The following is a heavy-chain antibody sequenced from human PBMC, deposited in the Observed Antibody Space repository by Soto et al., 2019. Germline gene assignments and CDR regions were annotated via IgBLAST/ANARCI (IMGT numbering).Heavy chain of an antibody. CDR2: IYSSGTT. CDR1: CGPLNGYH. V-gene: IGHV4-4*07. J-gene: IGHJ6*02. Sequence: SETLSLTCTVSCGPLNGYHWSWIRQPAGKGLEWIGRIYSSGTTNHNPSLRSRVTMSVDTSNNQFSLRLTSVTAADTAVYYCARNALSALDVWGQGTTVTVSS. D-gene: IGHD1-1*01. CDR3: ARNALSALDV.